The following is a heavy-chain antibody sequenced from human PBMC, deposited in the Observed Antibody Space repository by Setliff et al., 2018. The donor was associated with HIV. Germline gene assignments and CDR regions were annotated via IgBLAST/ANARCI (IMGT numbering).Heavy chain of an antibody. J-gene: IGHJ4*02. D-gene: IGHD5-12*01. Sequence: SETLSLTCTVSGDSVSSGSYYWSWIRQPPGKGLEWIGYIYYSGNTYFNPALKSRITMSVDTSEDQFSLKLSSVTAADTAVYYCARVVVERATIFDFWGPGTLVTVSS. V-gene: IGHV4-30-4*08. CDR2: IYYSGNT. CDR1: GDSVSSGSYY. CDR3: ARVVVERATIFDF.